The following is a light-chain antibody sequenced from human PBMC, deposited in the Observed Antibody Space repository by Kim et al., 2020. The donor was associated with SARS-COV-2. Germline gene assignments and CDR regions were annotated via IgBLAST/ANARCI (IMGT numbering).Light chain of an antibody. J-gene: IGKJ1*01. CDR1: QILNSGY. CDR3: QHSGA. Sequence: EAVLTQSPGTLSLSPGERGTLSCRGSQILNSGYLAWYQQKPGQAPRLLIYAASSRATGVPDRFSGSGSGTDFTLTITRLEPEDFAVYYCQHSGAFGQGTKVDIK. V-gene: IGKV3-20*01. CDR2: AAS.